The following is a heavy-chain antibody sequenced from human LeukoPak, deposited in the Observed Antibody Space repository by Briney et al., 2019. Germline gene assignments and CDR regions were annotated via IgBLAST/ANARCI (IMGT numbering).Heavy chain of an antibody. CDR3: ARVKYYDDGATYFDY. V-gene: IGHV3-48*02. CDR2: ISGSTTAT. D-gene: IGHD3-22*01. CDR1: GFSFSNSS. Sequence: GGSLRLSCAASGFSFSNSSMNWVRQSPGKGLEWVSYISGSTTATYYADSVRGRFTISRDNVKKSLYLQMNSLRDEDTAVYYCARVKYYDDGATYFDYWGQGTLVTVSP. J-gene: IGHJ4*02.